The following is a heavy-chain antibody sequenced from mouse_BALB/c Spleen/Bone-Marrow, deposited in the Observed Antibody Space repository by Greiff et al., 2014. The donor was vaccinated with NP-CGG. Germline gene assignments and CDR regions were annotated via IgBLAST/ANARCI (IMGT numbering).Heavy chain of an antibody. D-gene: IGHD1-1*01. V-gene: IGHV14-1*02. CDR1: GFNIKDYY. CDR3: ARFLLRDYAMDY. J-gene: IGHJ4*01. CDR2: IDPETNYT. Sequence: EVQLQQSGAELVRPGALVKLSCKTSGFNIKDYYMFWLKQRPEQGLEWIGWIDPETNYTIYDPKFKGKASITADTSSNTAYLQLSSLTSEDIAVYYCARFLLRDYAMDYWGQGTSVTVSS.